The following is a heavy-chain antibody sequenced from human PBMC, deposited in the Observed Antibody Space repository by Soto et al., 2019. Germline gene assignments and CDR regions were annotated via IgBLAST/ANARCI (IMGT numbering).Heavy chain of an antibody. Sequence: EASVKVSCKASGGTYSSYTISWVRQAPGQGLEWMGRIIPILGIANYAQKFQGRVTITADKSTSTAYMELSSLRSEDTAVYYCAREGYCSGGSCYPKYFQHWGQGTLVTVSS. V-gene: IGHV1-69*04. CDR2: IIPILGIA. CDR1: GGTYSSYT. D-gene: IGHD2-15*01. J-gene: IGHJ1*01. CDR3: AREGYCSGGSCYPKYFQH.